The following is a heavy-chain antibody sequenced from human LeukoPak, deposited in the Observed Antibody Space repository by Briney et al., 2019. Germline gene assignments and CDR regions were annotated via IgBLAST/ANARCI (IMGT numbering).Heavy chain of an antibody. D-gene: IGHD5-18*01. CDR1: DLTFDDYT. CDR2: ISWDGDRT. CDR3: AKDIGYTYGRPLYDHGMDV. Sequence: GGSLRLACAAFDLTFDDYTMHWVRQAPGKGLEWVSRISWDGDRTDYGHSVKGRFTVSRDNSKNSLYLQMNSLTTEDTALYYCAKDIGYTYGRPLYDHGMDVWGQGTPVTVSS. J-gene: IGHJ6*02. V-gene: IGHV3-43*01.